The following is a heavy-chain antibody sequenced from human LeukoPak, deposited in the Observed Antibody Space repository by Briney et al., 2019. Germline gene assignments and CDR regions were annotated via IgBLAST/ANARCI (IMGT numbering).Heavy chain of an antibody. CDR2: IYHSGST. CDR1: GGSISSGGYS. J-gene: IGHJ6*02. V-gene: IGHV4-30-2*01. Sequence: SQTLSLTCAVSGGSISSGGYSWSWIRQPPGKGLEWIGYIYHSGSTYYNPSLKSRVTISVGRSKNQFSLKLSSVTAADTAVYYCARVATVTGAYGMDVWGQGTTVTVSS. D-gene: IGHD4-11*01. CDR3: ARVATVTGAYGMDV.